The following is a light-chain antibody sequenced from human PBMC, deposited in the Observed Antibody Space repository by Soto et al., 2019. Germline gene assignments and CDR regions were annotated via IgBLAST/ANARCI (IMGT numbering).Light chain of an antibody. V-gene: IGKV3-20*01. CDR3: QQYGASPYT. CDR2: GAS. Sequence: EILLTQSPGTLSSSPGERATLSCRASQSVRNNYLAWYQQKPGQAPRLLIHGASGRATGIPDRFSGSGSGTDFTLTITRLEPEDFAVYFCQQYGASPYTFGQGTKLEI. CDR1: QSVRNNY. J-gene: IGKJ2*01.